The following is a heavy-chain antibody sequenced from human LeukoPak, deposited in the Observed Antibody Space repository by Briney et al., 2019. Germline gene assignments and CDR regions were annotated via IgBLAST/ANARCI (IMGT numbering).Heavy chain of an antibody. Sequence: GGSLRLSCAASGFTCSDYSMNWVRQATGKGLEWISYIGIDSGNTNYADSVKGRFTISGDKAKNSLYLQMNSLRVEDTAVYYCARDYKYAFDNWGQGTLVTVSS. CDR1: GFTCSDYS. D-gene: IGHD5-24*01. J-gene: IGHJ4*02. CDR3: ARDYKYAFDN. V-gene: IGHV3-48*01. CDR2: IGIDSGNT.